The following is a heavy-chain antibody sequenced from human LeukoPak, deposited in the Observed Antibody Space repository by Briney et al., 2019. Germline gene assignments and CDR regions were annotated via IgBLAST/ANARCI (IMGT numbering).Heavy chain of an antibody. CDR2: LYYSGST. Sequence: PSETLSLTCTVSGGSISSSSYYWGWIRQPPGKGLEWIGSLYYSGSTYYNPSLKSRVTISVDTSKKQFSLKLGSVTAADTAVYYCARVVVAATAWFDPWGQGTLVTVSS. J-gene: IGHJ5*02. CDR1: GGSISSSSYY. CDR3: ARVVVAATAWFDP. V-gene: IGHV4-39*01. D-gene: IGHD2-15*01.